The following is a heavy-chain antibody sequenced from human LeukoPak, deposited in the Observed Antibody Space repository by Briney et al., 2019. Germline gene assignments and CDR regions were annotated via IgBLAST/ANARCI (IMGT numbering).Heavy chain of an antibody. V-gene: IGHV3-23*01. Sequence: PGGSLRLSCAASGLTFSSYAMSWVRQAPGKGLEWVSAISGSGGSTYYADSVKGRFTISRDNSKNTLYLQMNSLRAEDTAVYYCAKGNVPYYYGMDVWGQGTTVTVSS. J-gene: IGHJ6*02. CDR3: AKGNVPYYYGMDV. CDR2: ISGSGGST. D-gene: IGHD3-16*01. CDR1: GLTFSSYA.